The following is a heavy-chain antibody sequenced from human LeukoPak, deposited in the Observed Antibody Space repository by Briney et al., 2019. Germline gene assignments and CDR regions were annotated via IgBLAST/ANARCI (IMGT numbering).Heavy chain of an antibody. D-gene: IGHD6-13*01. Sequence: GASVKVSCKASGYTFTSYAMHWVRQAPGQRLEWMGWINAGNGNTKYSQKFQGRVTITRDTSASTAYMELGSLRSEDTAVYYCASRTSSSWYFACFDYWGQGTLVTVSS. J-gene: IGHJ4*02. CDR2: INAGNGNT. V-gene: IGHV1-3*01. CDR1: GYTFTSYA. CDR3: ASRTSSSWYFACFDY.